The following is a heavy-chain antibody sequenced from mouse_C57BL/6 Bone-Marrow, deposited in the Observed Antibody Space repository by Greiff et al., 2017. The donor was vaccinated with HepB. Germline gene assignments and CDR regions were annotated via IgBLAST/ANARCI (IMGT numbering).Heavy chain of an antibody. CDR1: GYTFTSYW. V-gene: IGHV1-53*01. Sequence: VQLQQPGTELVKPGASVKLSCKASGYTFTSYWMHWVKQRPGQGLEWIGNINPSNGGTNYNEKFKRKATLTVDKSSSTAYMQLSSLTSEDSAVYYCARDRGGYAWYFDVWGTGTTVTVSS. D-gene: IGHD2-2*01. CDR2: INPSNGGT. J-gene: IGHJ1*03. CDR3: ARDRGGYAWYFDV.